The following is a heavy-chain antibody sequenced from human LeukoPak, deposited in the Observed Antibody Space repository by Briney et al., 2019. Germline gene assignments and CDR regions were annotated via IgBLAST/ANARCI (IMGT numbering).Heavy chain of an antibody. Sequence: ASVNVSCRASGYTFTSYYMHWVRQAPGQGLEWMGIINPSGGSTSYAQKFQGRVTMTRDMSTSTVYMELSSLRSEDTAVYYCAREGSSSSYYYYYMDVWGKGTTVTVSS. D-gene: IGHD6-6*01. V-gene: IGHV1-46*01. CDR3: AREGSSSSYYYYYMDV. CDR2: INPSGGST. J-gene: IGHJ6*03. CDR1: GYTFTSYY.